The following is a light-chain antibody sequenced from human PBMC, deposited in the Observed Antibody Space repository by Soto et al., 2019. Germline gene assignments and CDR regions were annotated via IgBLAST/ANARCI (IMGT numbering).Light chain of an antibody. CDR2: DVS. Sequence: IQMTQSPSTLSASVGDRVTITCRASQSIGTWVAWYQQKPGEAPKFLIYDVSTLDSGVPSRFSGSGSGTEFTLTISGLQPDDFATYYCQQYSSFSWTLGQGTKVDIK. J-gene: IGKJ1*01. V-gene: IGKV1-5*01. CDR1: QSIGTW. CDR3: QQYSSFSWT.